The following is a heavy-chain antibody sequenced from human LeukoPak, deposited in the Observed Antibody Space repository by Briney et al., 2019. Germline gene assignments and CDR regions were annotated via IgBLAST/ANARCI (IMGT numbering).Heavy chain of an antibody. CDR1: GYTFTGYY. J-gene: IGHJ4*02. CDR2: INPNSGGT. CDR3: ARRTYYYDSSGYYHYYFDY. Sequence: ASVKVSGKASGYTFTGYYMHWVRQAPGQGLEWMGWINPNSGGTNYAQKFQGWVTMTRDTSISTAYMELSRLRSDDTAVYYCARRTYYYDSSGYYHYYFDYWGQGTLVTVSS. D-gene: IGHD3-22*01. V-gene: IGHV1-2*04.